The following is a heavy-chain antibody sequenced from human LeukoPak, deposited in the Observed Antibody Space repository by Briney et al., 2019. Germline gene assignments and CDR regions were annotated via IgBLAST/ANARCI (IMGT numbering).Heavy chain of an antibody. CDR2: LYSSGST. Sequence: GGSLRLSCAASGFTFSSYEMNWVRQAPGKGLEWVSSLYSSGSTHCADSVKGRFTISRDDSKNTVYLEMSSLRVDDTAVYYCAREFGAVVVTAGSCLDIWGQGTTVAVSS. CDR1: GFTFSSYE. J-gene: IGHJ3*02. CDR3: AREFGAVVVTAGSCLDI. V-gene: IGHV3-53*01. D-gene: IGHD2-21*02.